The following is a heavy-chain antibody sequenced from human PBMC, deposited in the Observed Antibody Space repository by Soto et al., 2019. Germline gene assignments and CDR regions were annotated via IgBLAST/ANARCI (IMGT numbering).Heavy chain of an antibody. Sequence: PGGSLRLSCAASGFTFSSYVMTWVRQAPGKGLEWVSGISGSGGSTYYADSVKGRFTISRDNSKSTLYLQINSLRAEDTAVYSCAKCKGGAIVNYFDYWGHGILVTVSS. CDR2: ISGSGGST. D-gene: IGHD1-26*01. CDR3: AKCKGGAIVNYFDY. J-gene: IGHJ4*01. V-gene: IGHV3-23*01. CDR1: GFTFSSYV.